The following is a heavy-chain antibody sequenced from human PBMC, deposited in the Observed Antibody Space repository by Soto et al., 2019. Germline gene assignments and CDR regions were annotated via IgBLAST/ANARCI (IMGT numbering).Heavy chain of an antibody. D-gene: IGHD1-26*01. J-gene: IGHJ4*02. CDR1: ASIFSCCG. CDR3: ARDGVGATAWRGYFDY. CDR2: IRYDGSTD. V-gene: IGHV3-33*01. Sequence: QVQLVQSGGGVVQPGRSLRLSCAASASIFSCCGMHWVRQAPGKGLEWVALIRYDGSTDDYADSVKGRFTISRDNSKNTLDLQMNSLRAEDAAVYYRARDGVGATAWRGYFDYWGQGALVTGSS.